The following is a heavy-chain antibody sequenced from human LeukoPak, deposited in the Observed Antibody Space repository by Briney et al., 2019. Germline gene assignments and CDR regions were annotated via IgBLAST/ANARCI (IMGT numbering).Heavy chain of an antibody. D-gene: IGHD3-10*01. CDR3: ARSLNPDSSAMVRGVQEGHYYYYGMDV. V-gene: IGHV3-23*01. CDR1: GFTIGGFA. CDR2: IGSDYKT. Sequence: GGSLRLSRAASGFTIGGFAMTWVRQAPGKGLEWVSSIGSDYKTHYSESVKGRFAISRDNSQSTVFLQMNSLRAEDTALYYCARSLNPDSSAMVRGVQEGHYYYYGMDVWGQGTTVTVSS. J-gene: IGHJ6*02.